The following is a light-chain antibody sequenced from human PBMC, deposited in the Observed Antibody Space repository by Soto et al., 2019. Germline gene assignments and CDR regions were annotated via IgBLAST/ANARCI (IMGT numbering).Light chain of an antibody. CDR3: LQHNSYPIT. J-gene: IGKJ5*01. CDR1: QSISNW. CDR2: AAS. V-gene: IGKV1-5*01. Sequence: DIQMTQSPSTLSASVGDRVTITCRASQSISNWLAWYQQKPGKAPKRLIYAASSLQSGVPSRFNGSGSGTEFTLTISSLQPEDFGTYYCLQHNSYPITYGQGTRLEIK.